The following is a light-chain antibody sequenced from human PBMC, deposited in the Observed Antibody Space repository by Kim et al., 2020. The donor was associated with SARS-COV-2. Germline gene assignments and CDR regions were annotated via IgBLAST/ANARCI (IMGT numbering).Light chain of an antibody. CDR3: QAWDSTWV. CDR2: QDS. V-gene: IGLV3-1*01. J-gene: IGLJ3*02. CDR1: KLGDKY. Sequence: VSLSPRQTASITCSGDKLGDKYACWYQQKPGQSPVLVIYQDSKRPSGIPERFSGSNSGNTATLTISGTQAMDEADYYCQAWDSTWVFGGGTKLTVL.